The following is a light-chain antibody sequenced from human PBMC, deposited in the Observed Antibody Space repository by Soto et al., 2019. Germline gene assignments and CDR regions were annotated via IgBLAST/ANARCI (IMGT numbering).Light chain of an antibody. J-gene: IGLJ1*01. CDR1: KNDIGVYDF. CDR2: EVV. V-gene: IGLV2-8*01. Sequence: QLVLTQSPSASGSPGQSVTISCTGTKNDIGVYDFVSWYQHHPGKAPRLIIYEVVQRPSGVPDRFSGSKSGNTASLTVSGLQAADEADYFCKSYAGSNTYVFGSGTKLTVL. CDR3: KSYAGSNTYV.